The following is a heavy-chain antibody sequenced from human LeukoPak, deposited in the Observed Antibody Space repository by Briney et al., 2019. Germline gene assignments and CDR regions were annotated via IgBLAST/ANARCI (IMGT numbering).Heavy chain of an antibody. V-gene: IGHV3-30*02. CDR1: GFTFSTYG. CDR2: IRYDGSNK. J-gene: IGHJ4*02. D-gene: IGHD6-6*01. CDR3: AKLAYSSSSSVDY. Sequence: GGSLRLSCAASGFTFSTYGMHWVRQAPGKGLEWVAFIRYDGSNKYYADSVKGRFTISRDNSKNTLYLQMNSLRAEDTAVYYCAKLAYSSSSSVDYWGQGSLVTVSS.